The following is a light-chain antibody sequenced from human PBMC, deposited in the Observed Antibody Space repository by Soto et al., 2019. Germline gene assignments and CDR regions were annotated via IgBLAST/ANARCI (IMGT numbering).Light chain of an antibody. CDR3: VLYMGSGISV. J-gene: IGLJ2*01. CDR2: NTN. V-gene: IGLV8-61*01. Sequence: QTVVTQEPSFSVSPGRTVTLTCGLSSGSVSTSYYPSWSQQTPGQAPRTLIYNTNTRSSGVPDRFSGSILGNKAALTITGAQADDESEYYCVLYMGSGISVFGGGTKVTVL. CDR1: SGSVSTSYY.